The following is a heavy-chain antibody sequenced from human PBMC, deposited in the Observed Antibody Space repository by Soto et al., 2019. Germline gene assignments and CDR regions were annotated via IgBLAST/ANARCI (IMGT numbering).Heavy chain of an antibody. J-gene: IGHJ6*02. CDR2: IIPIFGTA. Sequence: QVQLVQSGAEVKKPGSSVKVSCKASGGTFSSYAISWVRQAPGQGLEWMGGIIPIFGTANYAQKFQGRVTITADESTSTAYMELSSLRSEDMAVYYCARGGEVATMKGYYYYGMDVWGQGTTVTVSS. V-gene: IGHV1-69*01. CDR1: GGTFSSYA. CDR3: ARGGEVATMKGYYYYGMDV. D-gene: IGHD5-12*01.